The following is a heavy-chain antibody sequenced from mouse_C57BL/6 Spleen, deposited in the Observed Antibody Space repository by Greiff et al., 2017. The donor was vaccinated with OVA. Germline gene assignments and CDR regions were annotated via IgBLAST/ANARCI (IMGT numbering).Heavy chain of an antibody. V-gene: IGHV5-17*01. CDR3: ARRELEQGYYAMDD. J-gene: IGHJ4*01. CDR1: GFSFSDYG. CDR2: ISSGSSTI. Sequence: DVKLVESGGGLVKPGGSLKLSCAASGFSFSDYGMHWVRQAPEKGLEWVAYISSGSSTIYYADTVKGRFPISRDNAKNTLFLQMTSLRSEDTAMYYCARRELEQGYYAMDDWGQGTSVTGSS.